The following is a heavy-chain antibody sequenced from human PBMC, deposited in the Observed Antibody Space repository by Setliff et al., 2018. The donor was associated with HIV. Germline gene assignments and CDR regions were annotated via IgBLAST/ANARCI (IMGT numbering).Heavy chain of an antibody. V-gene: IGHV3-49*04. Sequence: SCTASGFTFGDYIMSWVRQAPGKGLEWVGFIRSKVYGGTREYVASVKGRFTISRDDSKSIAYLQMNGLETEDTAVYYCTRGGITIFGVVDAFDIWGQGTMVTVSS. D-gene: IGHD3-3*01. CDR3: TRGGITIFGVVDAFDI. CDR2: IRSKVYGGTR. CDR1: GFTFGDYI. J-gene: IGHJ3*02.